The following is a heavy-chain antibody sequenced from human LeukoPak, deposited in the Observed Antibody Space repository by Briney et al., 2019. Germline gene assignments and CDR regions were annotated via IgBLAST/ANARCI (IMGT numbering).Heavy chain of an antibody. CDR1: GGTFSSYA. V-gene: IGHV1-69*13. D-gene: IGHD3-10*01. J-gene: IGHJ5*02. Sequence: SVKVSCKASGGTFSSYAISWVRQAPGQGLEWMGGIIPIFGTANYAQKFQGRVTITADESTSTAYMELSSLRSEDTAVYYCARGEDYYGSGSYPFDPWGQGTLVTVSS. CDR2: IIPIFGTA. CDR3: ARGEDYYGSGSYPFDP.